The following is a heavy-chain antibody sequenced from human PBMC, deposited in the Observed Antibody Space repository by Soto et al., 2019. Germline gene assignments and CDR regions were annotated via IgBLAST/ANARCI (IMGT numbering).Heavy chain of an antibody. CDR3: AKDRFSLLLYYYYGMDV. J-gene: IGHJ6*02. Sequence: HPGGSLRLSCAASGFTFSSYGMHWVRQAPGKGLEWVAVISYDGSNKYYADSVKGRFTISRDNSKNTLYLQMNSLRAEDTAVYYCAKDRFSLLLYYYYGMDVWGQGTTVTVSS. CDR2: ISYDGSNK. CDR1: GFTFSSYG. D-gene: IGHD2-15*01. V-gene: IGHV3-30*18.